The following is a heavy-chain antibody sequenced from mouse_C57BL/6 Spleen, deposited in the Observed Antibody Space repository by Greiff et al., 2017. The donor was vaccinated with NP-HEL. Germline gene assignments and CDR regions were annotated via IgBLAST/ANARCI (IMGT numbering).Heavy chain of an antibody. Sequence: VQLQQSGAELVRPGASVKLSCTASGFNITDDYMHWVKQRLEQGLEWIGWFVPENGDTEYASKFQGKATITADTSSNTAYLQLSSLTSEDTAVYYCTTSYYYGSSPPFAYWGQGTLVTVSA. D-gene: IGHD1-1*01. CDR3: TTSYYYGSSPPFAY. CDR2: FVPENGDT. CDR1: GFNITDDY. V-gene: IGHV14-4*01. J-gene: IGHJ3*01.